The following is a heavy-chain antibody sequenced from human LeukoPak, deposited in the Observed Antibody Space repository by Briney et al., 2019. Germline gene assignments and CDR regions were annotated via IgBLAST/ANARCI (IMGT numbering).Heavy chain of an antibody. J-gene: IGHJ4*02. CDR1: GFTVNSNY. CDR3: AKDSDYYYGSGNRLDY. D-gene: IGHD3-10*01. CDR2: IYTGGST. V-gene: IGHV3-66*01. Sequence: GGSLRLSCAASGFTVNSNYISWVRQAPGKGLEWVSDIYTGGSTYYADSVKGRFTISRDNSKNTVYLQMNSLRAEDTAVYYCAKDSDYYYGSGNRLDYWGQGTLVTVSS.